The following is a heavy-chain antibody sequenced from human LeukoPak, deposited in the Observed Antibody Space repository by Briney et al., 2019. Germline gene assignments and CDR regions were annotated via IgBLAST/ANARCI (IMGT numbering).Heavy chain of an antibody. CDR3: ARGVIAVAATPFDY. CDR2: ISYDGSNK. D-gene: IGHD6-19*01. V-gene: IGHV3-30*04. Sequence: GRSLRLSCAASGFTFSSYAMHWVRQAPGKGLEWVAVISYDGSNKYYADSVEGRFTISRDNSKNTLYLQMNSLRAEDTAVYYCARGVIAVAATPFDYWGQGTLVTVSS. J-gene: IGHJ4*02. CDR1: GFTFSSYA.